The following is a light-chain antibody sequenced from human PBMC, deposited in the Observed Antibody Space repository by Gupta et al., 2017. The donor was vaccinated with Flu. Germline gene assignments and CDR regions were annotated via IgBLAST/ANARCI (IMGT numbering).Light chain of an antibody. V-gene: IGLV8-61*01. CDR2: STN. J-gene: IGLJ3*02. CDR3: VLYMGSGTWV. Sequence: QTAVTQEPSFSVSPGGTVTPTCALSSGSVSTSYYPSWYQQTPGQAPRTLIYSTNTRSSGVPDRFSGSILGNKAALTITGAQADDESDYYCVLYMGSGTWVFGGGTKLTVL. CDR1: SGSVSTSYY.